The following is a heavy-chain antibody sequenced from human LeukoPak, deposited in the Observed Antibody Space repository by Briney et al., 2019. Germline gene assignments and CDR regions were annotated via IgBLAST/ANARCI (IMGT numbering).Heavy chain of an antibody. CDR2: IYYSGST. J-gene: IGHJ5*02. V-gene: IGHV4-31*03. Sequence: PSEILSLTCTVSGGSISSGGYYWSWIRQHPGKGLEWIGYIYYSGSTYYNPSLKSRVTISVDTSKNQFSLKLSSVTAEDTAVYYCARAQRTIQQLANNWFDPWGQGTLVTVSS. CDR1: GGSISSGGYY. D-gene: IGHD6-13*01. CDR3: ARAQRTIQQLANNWFDP.